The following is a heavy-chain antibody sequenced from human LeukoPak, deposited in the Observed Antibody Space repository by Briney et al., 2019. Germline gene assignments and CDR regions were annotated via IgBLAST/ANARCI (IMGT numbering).Heavy chain of an antibody. D-gene: IGHD3-22*01. CDR1: GYSISSGYY. CDR3: ARADSSGYYDY. J-gene: IGHJ4*02. V-gene: IGHV4-61*01. Sequence: PSETLSLTCTVSGYSISSGYYWGWIRQPPGKGLEWIGYIYYSGSTNYNPSLKSRVTISVDTSKNQFSLKLSSVTAADTAVYYCARADSSGYYDYWGQGTLVTVSS. CDR2: IYYSGST.